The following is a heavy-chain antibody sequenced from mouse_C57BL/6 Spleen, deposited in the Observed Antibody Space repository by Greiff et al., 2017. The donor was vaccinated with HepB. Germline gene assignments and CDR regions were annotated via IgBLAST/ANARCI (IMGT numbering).Heavy chain of an antibody. CDR3: ARFDYYGSSYDYYAMDY. Sequence: EVQLQQSGPELVKPGASVKIPCKASGYTFTDYNMDWVKQSHGKSLEWIGDINPNNGGTIYNQKFKGKATLTVDKSSSTAYMELRSLTSEDTAVYYCARFDYYGSSYDYYAMDYWGQGTSVTVSS. J-gene: IGHJ4*01. D-gene: IGHD1-1*01. V-gene: IGHV1-18*01. CDR1: GYTFTDYN. CDR2: INPNNGGT.